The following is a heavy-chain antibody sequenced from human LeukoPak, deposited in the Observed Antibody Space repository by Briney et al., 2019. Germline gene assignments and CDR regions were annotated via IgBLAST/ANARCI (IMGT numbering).Heavy chain of an antibody. D-gene: IGHD3-16*01. CDR1: GFTFSSYW. Sequence: GGSLRLSCAASGFTFSSYWMHWVRQIPGKGLVWVSRINSDGSTTSFADSVKGRFTISRDNSKNTLYLQMNSLRAEDTAVYYCAKDHPQGFGGGGPDYFDYWGQGTLVTVSS. CDR3: AKDHPQGFGGGGPDYFDY. CDR2: INSDGSTT. J-gene: IGHJ4*02. V-gene: IGHV3-74*01.